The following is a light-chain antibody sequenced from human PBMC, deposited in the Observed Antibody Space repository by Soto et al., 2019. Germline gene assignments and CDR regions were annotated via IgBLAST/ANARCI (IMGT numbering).Light chain of an antibody. J-gene: IGKJ1*01. CDR1: QSISSY. CDR3: QQSYSTPRT. Sequence: DIQMTQSPSSLSAPVGDRVTITCRASQSISSYLNWYQQKPGKAPKLLIYAASSLQSGVPSRFSGSGSGTDFTLTISSLQPEDFATYYCQQSYSTPRTFGQGTNVDIK. V-gene: IGKV1-39*01. CDR2: AAS.